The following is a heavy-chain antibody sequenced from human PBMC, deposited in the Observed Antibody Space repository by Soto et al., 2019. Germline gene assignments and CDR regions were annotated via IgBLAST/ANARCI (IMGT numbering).Heavy chain of an antibody. V-gene: IGHV3-74*01. D-gene: IGHD3-10*02. J-gene: IGHJ6*02. CDR1: GFTFSDYW. CDR3: ACSYGMDV. CDR2: ISSDGTGT. Sequence: EMQLVESGGDLVQPGGSLRLSCAASGFTFSDYWMHWVRHAPGKGLVWVSRISSDGTGTTYADSVKGRFTISRDNAKNTLSLQMNSLRDEDTAVYYCACSYGMDVWGQGTTVIVSS.